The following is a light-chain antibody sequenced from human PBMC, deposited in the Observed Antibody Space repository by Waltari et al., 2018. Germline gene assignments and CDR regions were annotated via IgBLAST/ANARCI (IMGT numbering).Light chain of an antibody. CDR3: QQYTIYPLT. CDR1: QSITDW. CDR2: KAS. V-gene: IGKV1-5*03. Sequence: DVQMTQSPATLSASVGDRVTITSRASQSITDWLALYQQKPGKAPKLLIYKASTLESGVPSRFIGTRSGTEFTLTISNLQPDDFATYYCQQYTIYPLTFGGGTKVAI. J-gene: IGKJ4*01.